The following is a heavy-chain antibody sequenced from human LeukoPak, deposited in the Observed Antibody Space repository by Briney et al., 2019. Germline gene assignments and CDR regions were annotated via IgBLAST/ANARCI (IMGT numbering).Heavy chain of an antibody. CDR2: IKQDGSEK. J-gene: IGHJ6*03. CDR3: ARGVTTVSYYYYYYMDV. V-gene: IGHV3-7*01. CDR1: GFTFSSYW. Sequence: GGSLRLSCAASGFTFSSYWMSWVRQAPGKGLEWVANIKQDGSEKYYVDSVKGRFTISRDNAKNSLYLQVNSLRAEDTAVYYCARGVTTVSYYYYYYMDVWGKGTTVTVSS. D-gene: IGHD4-17*01.